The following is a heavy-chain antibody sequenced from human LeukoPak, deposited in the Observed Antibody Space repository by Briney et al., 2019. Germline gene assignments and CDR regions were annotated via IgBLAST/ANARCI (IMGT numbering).Heavy chain of an antibody. CDR2: IYYSGSN. Sequence: SETLSLTCTVSGGSISSGGYYWSWIRQHPGKGLEWIGYIYYSGSNYYNSSLKSRVTISVDTSKNQFSLKLSSVTAADTAVYYCARDQRSHDFWSGYYTGYGMDVWGQGTTVTVSS. CDR1: GGSISSGGYY. CDR3: ARDQRSHDFWSGYYTGYGMDV. D-gene: IGHD3-3*01. V-gene: IGHV4-31*03. J-gene: IGHJ6*02.